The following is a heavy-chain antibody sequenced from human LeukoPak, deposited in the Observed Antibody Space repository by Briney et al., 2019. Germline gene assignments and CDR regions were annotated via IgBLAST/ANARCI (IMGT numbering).Heavy chain of an antibody. CDR2: IYYTGST. Sequence: SETLSLTCTVDGGSTSSYYWSWIRQPPGKGLEWIGYIYYTGSTSYNPSLKSRVTISVDTSKNQFSLKLRSVTAADTAVYYCARVGFGNTPHPIDYWGQGTLVTVSS. J-gene: IGHJ4*02. CDR3: ARVGFGNTPHPIDY. D-gene: IGHD4-23*01. CDR1: GGSTSSYY. V-gene: IGHV4-59*01.